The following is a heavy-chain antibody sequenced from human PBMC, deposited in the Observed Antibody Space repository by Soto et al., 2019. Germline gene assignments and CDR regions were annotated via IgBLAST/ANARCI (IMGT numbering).Heavy chain of an antibody. CDR1: GYTFTSYD. J-gene: IGHJ6*02. CDR3: ARDGVDTATGYYYGMTS. Sequence: ASVKVSCKASGYTFTSYDINWVRQAPGQGLEWMGWISAYNGNTNYAQKLQGRVTMTTDTSTSTAYMELRSLRSDDTAVYYCARDGVDTATGYYYGMTSGAKGPRSPSP. V-gene: IGHV1-18*01. CDR2: ISAYNGNT. D-gene: IGHD5-18*01.